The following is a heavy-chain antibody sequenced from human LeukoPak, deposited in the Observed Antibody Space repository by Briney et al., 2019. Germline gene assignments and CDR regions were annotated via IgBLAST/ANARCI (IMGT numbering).Heavy chain of an antibody. J-gene: IGHJ6*03. CDR3: ARSPSIAARPYYYYYYMDV. V-gene: IGHV1-69*13. D-gene: IGHD6-6*01. CDR1: GGTFSSYA. CDR2: IIPIFGTA. Sequence: GASVKVSCKASGGTFSSYAISWVRQAPGQGLEWMGGIIPIFGTANYAQKFQGRVTITADESTSTAYMELSSLRSEDTAVYYCARSPSIAARPYYYYYYMDVWGKGTTVTVSS.